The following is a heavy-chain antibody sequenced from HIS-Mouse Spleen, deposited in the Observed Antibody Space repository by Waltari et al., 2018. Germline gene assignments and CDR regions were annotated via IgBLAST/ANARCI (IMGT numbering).Heavy chain of an antibody. V-gene: IGHV1-18*04. CDR1: GYTLTSYG. CDR2: ISAYNGKT. CDR3: ARDPLSWSGYYFDY. Sequence: QVQLVQSGAEVKKPVASVQVSCKASGYTLTSYGNSSVPQAPGQGLEWRGWISAYNGKTNYAQKLQGRVTMTTDTSTSTAYMELRSLRSDDTAVYYCARDPLSWSGYYFDYWGQGTLVTVSS. J-gene: IGHJ4*02. D-gene: IGHD3-3*01.